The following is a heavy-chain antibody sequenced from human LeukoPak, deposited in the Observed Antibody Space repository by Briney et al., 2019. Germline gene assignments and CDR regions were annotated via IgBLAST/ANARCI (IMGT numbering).Heavy chain of an antibody. CDR1: GFTFSSYS. CDR3: AKMDYYDSSGYPH. V-gene: IGHV3-21*04. D-gene: IGHD3-22*01. CDR2: ISSSSSYI. Sequence: PGGSLRLSCAASGFTFSSYSMNWVRQAPGKGLEWVSSISSSSSYIYYADSVKGRFTISRDNAKNSLYLQMNSLRAEDTAVYYCAKMDYYDSSGYPHWGQGTLVTVSS. J-gene: IGHJ4*02.